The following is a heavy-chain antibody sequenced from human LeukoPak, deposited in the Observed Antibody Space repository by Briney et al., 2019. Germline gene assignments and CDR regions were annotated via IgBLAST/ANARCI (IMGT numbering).Heavy chain of an antibody. J-gene: IGHJ6*04. V-gene: IGHV3-48*03. CDR1: GFTFSRYE. Sequence: GGSLRLSCAASGFTFSRYEMNWVRQAAGKGLEGVSYISSCGSTIYYAASVKGRFTISRDNAKYSLYLQMNRLRAEDTAVYYCAELGITMIGGVWGEGATVTISP. CDR2: ISSCGSTI. CDR3: AELGITMIGGV. D-gene: IGHD3-10*02.